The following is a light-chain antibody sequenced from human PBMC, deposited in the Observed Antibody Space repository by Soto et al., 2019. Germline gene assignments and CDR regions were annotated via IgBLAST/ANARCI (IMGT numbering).Light chain of an antibody. J-gene: IGLJ3*02. CDR2: EVT. CDR1: SSDVGAYNA. CDR3: SSYTSISTWV. V-gene: IGLV2-14*01. Sequence: QSALTQPASVSGSPGHSITISCTGTSSDVGAYNAVSWYQQHPGKVPKLMIYEVTNRPSGVSNRFSGSKSGNTASLTISGLQAEDEADYYCSSYTSISTWVFGGGTKLTVL.